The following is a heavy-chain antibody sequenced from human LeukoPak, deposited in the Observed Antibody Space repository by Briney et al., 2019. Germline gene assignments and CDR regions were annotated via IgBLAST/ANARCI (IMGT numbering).Heavy chain of an antibody. D-gene: IGHD1-26*01. CDR1: GFTFSSHS. J-gene: IGHJ4*02. Sequence: GGSLRLSCAASGFTFSSHSMNWVRQAPGKGLEWVSSISSSSSYIYYADSVKGRFTISRDNAKNSLYLQMNSLRAEDTAVYYCARDGGSYLSDYWGQGTLVTVSS. V-gene: IGHV3-21*01. CDR2: ISSSSSYI. CDR3: ARDGGSYLSDY.